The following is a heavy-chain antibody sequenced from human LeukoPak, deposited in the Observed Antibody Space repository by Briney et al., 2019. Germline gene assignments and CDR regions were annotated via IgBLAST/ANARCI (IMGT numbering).Heavy chain of an antibody. V-gene: IGHV3-23*01. CDR3: AKPGLKYCGGDCYFDY. J-gene: IGHJ4*02. Sequence: PGGSLRLSCAASGFTVSSNYMSWVRQAPGKGLEWVSAISGSGGSTYHADSVKGRFTISRDNSKNTLYLQMNSLRAEDTAVYYCAKPGLKYCGGDCYFDYWGQGTLVTVSS. CDR1: GFTVSSNY. D-gene: IGHD2-21*02. CDR2: ISGSGGST.